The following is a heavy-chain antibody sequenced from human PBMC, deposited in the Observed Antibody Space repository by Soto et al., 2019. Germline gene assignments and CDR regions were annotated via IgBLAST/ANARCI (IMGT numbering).Heavy chain of an antibody. CDR3: AHRCLRFLEWVDAFDI. CDR2: IYCDDDK. D-gene: IGHD3-3*01. Sequence: QITLKESGPTLVKPTQTLTLTCTFSGFSLSTSGVGVGWIRQPPGKALEWLALIYCDDDKRYSPSLKSRLTITKDTSKNQVVLTMTNMDPVDTATYYFAHRCLRFLEWVDAFDIWGQGTMVTVSS. CDR1: GFSLSTSGVG. J-gene: IGHJ3*02. V-gene: IGHV2-5*02.